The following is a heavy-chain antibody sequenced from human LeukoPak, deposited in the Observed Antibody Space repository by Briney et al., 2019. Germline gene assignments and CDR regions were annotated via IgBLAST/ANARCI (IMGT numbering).Heavy chain of an antibody. CDR2: IYYSGST. J-gene: IGHJ5*02. D-gene: IGHD3-10*01. V-gene: IGHV4-39*01. CDR3: ARHGHYYGSGSFA. Sequence: SETLSLTCTVSGGSISSGSYYWGWIRQPPGKGLEWIGSIYYSGSTYYNPSLKSRVTISVDTSKNQFSLKLSSVTAADTAVYYCARHGHYYGSGSFAWGQGTLVTVSS. CDR1: GGSISSGSYY.